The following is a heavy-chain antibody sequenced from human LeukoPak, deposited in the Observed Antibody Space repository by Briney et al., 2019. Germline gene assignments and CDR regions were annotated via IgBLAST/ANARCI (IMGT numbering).Heavy chain of an antibody. CDR3: ARDSATSSGWYGAAFDI. D-gene: IGHD6-19*01. CDR2: ISSSSSYI. J-gene: IGHJ3*02. Sequence: GGSLRLSCAASGFTFSSYSMNWVRQAPGKGLGWVSSISSSSSYIYYADSVKGRFTISRDNAKNSLYLQMNSLRAEDTAVYYCARDSATSSGWYGAAFDIWGQGTMVTVSS. V-gene: IGHV3-21*01. CDR1: GFTFSSYS.